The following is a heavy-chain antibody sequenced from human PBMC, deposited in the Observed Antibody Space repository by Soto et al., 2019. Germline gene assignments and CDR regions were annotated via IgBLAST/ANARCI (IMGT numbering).Heavy chain of an antibody. V-gene: IGHV3-23*01. CDR1: GFTFSSYA. Sequence: GGSLRLSCAASGFTFSSYAMSWVRQAPGKGLEWVSAISGSGGSTYYADSAKGRFTIPRDNSKNTLYLQMNSLGAEDTAVYYCAKDGGYSYGYSPRYYYGMDVWGQGTTVTVSS. D-gene: IGHD5-18*01. CDR3: AKDGGYSYGYSPRYYYGMDV. J-gene: IGHJ6*02. CDR2: ISGSGGST.